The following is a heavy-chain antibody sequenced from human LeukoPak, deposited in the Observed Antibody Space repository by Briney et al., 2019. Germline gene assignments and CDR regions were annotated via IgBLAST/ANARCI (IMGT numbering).Heavy chain of an antibody. CDR2: INPSSGGT. V-gene: IGHV1-2*02. CDR3: ARSYRGRRFDY. J-gene: IGHJ4*02. Sequence: ASVKVSCKASGYTFTGYYVHWVRQAPGQGPEWMGWINPSSGGTNYAQKFQGRVTMTRDTSISTAYLELSRLRSDDTAVYYCARSYRGRRFDYWGQGTLVTVSS. CDR1: GYTFTGYY. D-gene: IGHD2-21*01.